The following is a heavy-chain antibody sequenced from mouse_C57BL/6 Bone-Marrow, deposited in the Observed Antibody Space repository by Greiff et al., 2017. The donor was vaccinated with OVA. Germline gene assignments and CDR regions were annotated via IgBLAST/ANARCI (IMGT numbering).Heavy chain of an antibody. CDR1: GFTFSSYA. CDR2: ISDGGSYT. J-gene: IGHJ1*03. CDR3: ARGGYGKDFDV. D-gene: IGHD1-1*01. Sequence: EVQRVESGGGLVKPGGSLKLSCAASGFTFSSYAMSWVRQTPEKRLEWVATISDGGSYTYYPDNVKGRFTISRDNAKNNLYLQMSHLKSEDSAMYYCARGGYGKDFDVWGTWTTVTVSS. V-gene: IGHV5-4*01.